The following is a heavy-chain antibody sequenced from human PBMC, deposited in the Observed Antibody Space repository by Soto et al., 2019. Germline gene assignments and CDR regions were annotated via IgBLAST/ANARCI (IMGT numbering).Heavy chain of an antibody. CDR3: AREKCSSTSCNHGMDV. CDR2: ITTTSTYK. Sequence: GGSLRLSCVASALTFNNFPMHWVRQAPGKGLQRLASITTTSTYKYYADSVKGRFSISRDNAKNSLYLELTNLRSEDTAVYYCAREKCSSTSCNHGMDVWGLGTTVTVSS. V-gene: IGHV3-21*01. CDR1: ALTFNNFP. D-gene: IGHD2-2*01. J-gene: IGHJ6*02.